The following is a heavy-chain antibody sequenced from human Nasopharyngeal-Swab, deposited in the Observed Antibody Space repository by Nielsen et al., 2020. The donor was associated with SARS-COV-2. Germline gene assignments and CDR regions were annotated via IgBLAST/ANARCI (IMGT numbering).Heavy chain of an antibody. CDR2: ISSSSSTI. J-gene: IGHJ6*02. CDR3: ARGGRYSYGNYGMDV. CDR1: GFTFSSYS. Sequence: GESLKISCAASGFTFSSYSMNWVRQAPGKGLEWVSYISSSSSTIYYADSVKGRFTISRDNAKNSLYLQMNSLRADDTAVYYCARGGRYSYGNYGMDVWGQGTTVTVSS. D-gene: IGHD5-18*01. V-gene: IGHV3-48*04.